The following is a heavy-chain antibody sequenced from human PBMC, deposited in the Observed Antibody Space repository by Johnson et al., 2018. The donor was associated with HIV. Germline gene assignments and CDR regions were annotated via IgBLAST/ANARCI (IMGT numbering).Heavy chain of an antibody. CDR1: GFTFSSYG. CDR2: IWYDGSNK. CDR3: AKGGSGNRDAFDI. J-gene: IGHJ3*02. Sequence: QVQLVESGGGVVQPGRSLRLSCAASGFTFSSYGMHWVRQAPGKGLEWVAVIWYDGSNKYYADSVKGRFTISRDNSKNTLYLQMNSLRAEDTAVYYCAKGGSGNRDAFDIWGQGTMVTVSS. V-gene: IGHV3-33*06. D-gene: IGHD1-26*01.